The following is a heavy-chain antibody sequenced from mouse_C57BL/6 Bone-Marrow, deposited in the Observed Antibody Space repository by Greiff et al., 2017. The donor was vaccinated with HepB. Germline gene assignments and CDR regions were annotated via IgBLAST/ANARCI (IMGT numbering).Heavy chain of an antibody. V-gene: IGHV5-17*01. CDR2: ISSGSSTI. CDR1: GFTFSDYG. J-gene: IGHJ2*01. CDR3: ARWTGY. Sequence: EVKVVESGGGLVKPGGSLKLSCAASGFTFSDYGMHWVRQAPEKGLEWVAYISSGSSTIYYADTVKGRFTISRDNAKNTLFLQVTSLRSEDTAMYYCARWTGYWGQGTTLTVSS.